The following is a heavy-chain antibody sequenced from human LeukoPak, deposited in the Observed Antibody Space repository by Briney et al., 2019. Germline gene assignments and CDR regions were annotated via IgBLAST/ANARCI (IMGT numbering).Heavy chain of an antibody. J-gene: IGHJ3*02. Sequence: SETLSLTRTVSGGSISSSSYYWGWIRQPPGKGLEWIESIYYSGSTYYNPSLKSRVTISVDTSKNQFSLKLSSVTAADTAVYYCAREPAVIGDAFDIWGQGTMVTVSS. CDR2: IYYSGST. CDR3: AREPAVIGDAFDI. D-gene: IGHD2-21*01. V-gene: IGHV4-39*02. CDR1: GGSISSSSYY.